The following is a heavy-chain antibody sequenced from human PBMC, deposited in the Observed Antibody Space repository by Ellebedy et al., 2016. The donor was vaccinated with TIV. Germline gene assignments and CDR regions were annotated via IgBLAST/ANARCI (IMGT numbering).Heavy chain of an antibody. V-gene: IGHV4-31*03. CDR1: GGSISSGGHY. CDR3: ARGYFDMLTGSNWFDP. CDR2: IYYSGST. J-gene: IGHJ5*02. D-gene: IGHD3-9*01. Sequence: PSETLSLTCTVSGGSISSGGHYWSWIRQHPGKGLEWIGYIYYSGSTYYNPSLKSRVTISVDTSKNQFSLKLSSVTAADTAIYYCARGYFDMLTGSNWFDPWGQGAQVTVSS.